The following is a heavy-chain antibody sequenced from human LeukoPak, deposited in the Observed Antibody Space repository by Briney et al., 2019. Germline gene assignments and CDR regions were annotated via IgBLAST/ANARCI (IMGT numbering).Heavy chain of an antibody. J-gene: IGHJ4*02. CDR1: GFTFSSYS. CDR3: ARDRRGLYDYGDPILDY. CDR2: ISSSSSYI. Sequence: PGGSLRLSCAASGFTFSSYSMNWVRQAPGKGLEWVSSISSSSSYIYYADSVKGRFTISRDNAKNSLYLQMNSLRAEDTAVYYCARDRRGLYDYGDPILDYWGQGTLVTVSS. V-gene: IGHV3-21*01. D-gene: IGHD4-17*01.